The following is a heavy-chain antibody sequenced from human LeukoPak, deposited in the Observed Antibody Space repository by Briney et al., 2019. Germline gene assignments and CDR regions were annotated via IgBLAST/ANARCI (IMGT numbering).Heavy chain of an antibody. CDR3: AHTDPDWYSSSGDYFDY. J-gene: IGHJ4*02. D-gene: IGHD6-6*01. V-gene: IGHV2-5*01. CDR2: WNDDK. Sequence: WNDDKRYSPSLKSRLTITKDTSKNQVVLTMTNMDPVDTATYYCAHTDPDWYSSSGDYFDYWGQGTLVTVSS.